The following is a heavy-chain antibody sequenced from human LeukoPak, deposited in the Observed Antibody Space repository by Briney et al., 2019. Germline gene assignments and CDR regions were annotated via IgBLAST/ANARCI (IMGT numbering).Heavy chain of an antibody. D-gene: IGHD3-10*01. V-gene: IGHV1-8*03. CDR1: GYTFSNND. CDR2: MNPISGNT. CDR3: ARDWPPPNKRTYYYGSGRGPFDY. J-gene: IGHJ4*02. Sequence: GASVKVSCKASGYTFSNNDINWVRQATGQGLEWMGWMNPISGNTGFAQKFQGRVTITRITSISTAYMEMSSLRSDDTAVYYCARDWPPPNKRTYYYGSGRGPFDYWGQGTLVTVSS.